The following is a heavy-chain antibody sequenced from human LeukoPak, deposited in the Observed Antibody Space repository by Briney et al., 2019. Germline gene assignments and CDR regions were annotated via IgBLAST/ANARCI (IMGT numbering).Heavy chain of an antibody. CDR2: IYPGDSDT. CDR1: GYGFTNYW. CDR3: AIGGDSSTRCYRCFAY. Sequence: GESLKISCKGSGYGFTNYWIGWVRQMPGKGLEWVGIIYPGDSDTRYSPSFQGQVTISVDRSISTAYLQWNSLMTSDTAMYYCAIGGDSSTRCYRCFAYWGQGTLVTVSS. D-gene: IGHD2-2*02. J-gene: IGHJ4*02. V-gene: IGHV5-51*01.